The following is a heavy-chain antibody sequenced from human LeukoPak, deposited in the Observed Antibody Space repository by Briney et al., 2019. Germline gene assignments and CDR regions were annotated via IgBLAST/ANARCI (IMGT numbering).Heavy chain of an antibody. J-gene: IGHJ4*02. CDR2: INTSGGT. D-gene: IGHD3-22*01. V-gene: IGHV4-4*09. Sequence: SETLSLICTVSGGSIRSYQWSCLRKPPGRGREWIGHINTSGGTSYNPPLKRRLNFSVDTPKNQFSLKLSSVTAADTAVYYCARSSGSNIGYWGQGTLVTVSS. CDR3: ARSSGSNIGY. CDR1: GGSIRSYQ.